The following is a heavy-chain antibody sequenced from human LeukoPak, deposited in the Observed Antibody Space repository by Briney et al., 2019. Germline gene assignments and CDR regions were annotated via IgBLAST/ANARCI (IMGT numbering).Heavy chain of an antibody. D-gene: IGHD6-13*01. CDR1: GYTFTNYG. CDR2: ISAYNGNT. CDR3: ARDRSLWRIAAAGIGGY. J-gene: IGHJ4*02. Sequence: ASVKVSCKASGYTFTNYGISWVRQAPGQGLEWMGWISAYNGNTNYAQKLQGRVTMTTDTSTSTAYMELRSLRSDDTAAYYCARDRSLWRIAAAGIGGYWGQGTLVTVSS. V-gene: IGHV1-18*01.